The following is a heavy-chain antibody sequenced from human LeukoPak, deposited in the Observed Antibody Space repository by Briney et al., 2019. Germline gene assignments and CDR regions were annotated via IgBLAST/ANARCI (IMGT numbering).Heavy chain of an antibody. Sequence: GGSRRLSWAASGFTFSSYAMSGVRKAPGKGLGWVSAISGSGGSTYYADSVKGRFTISRDNSKNTLYLQMNSLRAEDTAVYYCAKARLLGRYYMDVWGKGTTVTVSS. J-gene: IGHJ6*03. V-gene: IGHV3-23*01. CDR3: AKARLLGRYYMDV. CDR1: GFTFSSYA. CDR2: ISGSGGST.